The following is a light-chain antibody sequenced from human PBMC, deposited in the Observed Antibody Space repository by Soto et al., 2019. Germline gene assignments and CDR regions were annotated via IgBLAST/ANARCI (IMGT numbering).Light chain of an antibody. V-gene: IGKV1-6*02. CDR3: QQDSSWPLT. J-gene: IGKJ4*01. Sequence: AIQMTQSPSSLSASVGDRVTITCRASQGIRNDLGWYQQKPGKAPKLLIYAASSLQSGVPSRFSGRGSGTDFTLTISSLQPEHLGVYYCQQDSSWPLTFDGGTKVDIK. CDR1: QGIRND. CDR2: AAS.